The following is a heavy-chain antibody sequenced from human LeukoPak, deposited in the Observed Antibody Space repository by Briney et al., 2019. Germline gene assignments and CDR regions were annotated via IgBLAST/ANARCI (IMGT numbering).Heavy chain of an antibody. V-gene: IGHV3-74*01. CDR3: ARDHENCSGGSCYYYYYGMDV. D-gene: IGHD2-15*01. Sequence: GGSLRLSCAASGFTFKLYWMHWVRQVPGRGPVWVSRINHDGSDTIYADSVRGRFTISRDDAKNTLYLQINSLRAEDTAVYYCARDHENCSGGSCYYYYYGMDVWGQGTTVTVSS. CDR2: INHDGSDT. CDR1: GFTFKLYW. J-gene: IGHJ6*02.